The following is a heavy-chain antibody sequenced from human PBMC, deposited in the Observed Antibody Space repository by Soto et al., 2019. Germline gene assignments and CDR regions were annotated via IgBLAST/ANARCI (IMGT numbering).Heavy chain of an antibody. CDR1: GFTFSSYG. CDR2: ISYDGSNK. V-gene: IGHV3-30*18. Sequence: PGGSLRLSCAASGFTFSSYGMHWVRQAPGKGLEWVAVISYDGSNKYYADSVKGRFTISRDNSKNTLYLQMNSLRAEDTAVYYCAKELVPAATPYYYYGMDVWGQGTTVTVS. CDR3: AKELVPAATPYYYYGMDV. D-gene: IGHD2-2*02. J-gene: IGHJ6*02.